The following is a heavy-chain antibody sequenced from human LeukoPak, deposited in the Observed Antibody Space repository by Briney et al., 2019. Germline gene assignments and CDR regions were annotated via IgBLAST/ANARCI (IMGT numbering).Heavy chain of an antibody. Sequence: EASVKVSCKASGYTFTSYDINWVRQATGQGLEWMGWMNPNSGNTGYAQKFQGRVTMTRNTSISTAYMELSSLRSEDTAVYYCARVAGPYYYDSSGPFDYWGQGSLVTVSS. D-gene: IGHD3-22*01. J-gene: IGHJ4*02. V-gene: IGHV1-8*01. CDR2: MNPNSGNT. CDR1: GYTFTSYD. CDR3: ARVAGPYYYDSSGPFDY.